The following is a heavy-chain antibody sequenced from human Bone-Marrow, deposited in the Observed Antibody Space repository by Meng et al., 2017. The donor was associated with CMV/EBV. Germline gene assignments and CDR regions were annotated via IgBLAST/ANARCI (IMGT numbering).Heavy chain of an antibody. CDR1: GFTFSSYW. J-gene: IGHJ4*02. D-gene: IGHD1-26*01. V-gene: IGHV3-7*01. CDR3: ARGLGAPDY. Sequence: GEFLKISCAAPGFTFSSYWMSWVRQAPGKGLEWVANIKQDGSEKNYVDSVQGRFTISRDNAKNSLYVEMNSLRVEDTGVYYCARGLGAPDYWGQGTLVTVSS. CDR2: IKQDGSEK.